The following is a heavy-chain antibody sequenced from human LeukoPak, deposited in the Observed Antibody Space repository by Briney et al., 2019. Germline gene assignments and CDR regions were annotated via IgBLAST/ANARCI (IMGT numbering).Heavy chain of an antibody. Sequence: ASVKVSCKASGYTFTGYYMHWVRQAPGQGLEWMGWINTNTWNPTYAPGFTGRFVFSLDTSVSTAYLQISSLEAEDTAVYYCARARDCSGGNCYSDYWGQGTLVTVSS. CDR2: INTNTWNP. CDR1: GYTFTGYY. V-gene: IGHV7-4-1*02. D-gene: IGHD2-15*01. J-gene: IGHJ4*02. CDR3: ARARDCSGGNCYSDY.